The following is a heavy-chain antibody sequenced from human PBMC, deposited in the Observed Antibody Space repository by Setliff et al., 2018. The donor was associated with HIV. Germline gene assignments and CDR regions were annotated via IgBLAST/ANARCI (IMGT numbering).Heavy chain of an antibody. J-gene: IGHJ4*02. CDR3: AREPASFGGVIVPFFDY. D-gene: IGHD3-16*02. CDR1: GGSISSYY. V-gene: IGHV4-59*12. Sequence: SETLSLTCTVSGGSISSYYWSWIRQPPGKGLEWIGYIYYSGSTNYNPSLKSRVTISVDTSKNQFSLKLSSVTAADTAVYYCAREPASFGGVIVPFFDYWGQGTLVTVSS. CDR2: IYYSGST.